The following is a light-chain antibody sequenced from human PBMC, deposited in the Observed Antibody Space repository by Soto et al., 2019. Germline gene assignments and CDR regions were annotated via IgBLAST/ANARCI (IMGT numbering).Light chain of an antibody. CDR3: LLYYGGAHLV. Sequence: QTVVTQEPSLTVSPGGTVTLTCASSTGAVTSGNYPSWFQQKPGQTPRTLIYTTNNRHSWTPARFSGSLLGGKAAHTLSGVQPEDEAEYYCLLYYGGAHLVFGGGTQLTVL. CDR2: TTN. J-gene: IGLJ3*02. CDR1: TGAVTSGNY. V-gene: IGLV7-43*01.